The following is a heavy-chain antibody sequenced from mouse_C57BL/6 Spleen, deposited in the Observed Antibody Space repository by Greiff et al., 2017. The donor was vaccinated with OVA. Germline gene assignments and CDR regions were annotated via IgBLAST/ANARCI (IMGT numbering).Heavy chain of an antibody. CDR3: ARSPYYYGSSYYFDY. CDR1: GYAFTDYN. D-gene: IGHD1-1*01. J-gene: IGHJ2*01. V-gene: IGHV1-22*01. CDR2: INPNNGGT. Sequence: EVQGVESGPELVKPGASVKMSCKASGYAFTDYNMHWVKQSHGKSLEWIGYINPNNGGTSYNQKFKGKATLTVNKSSSTAYMELRSLTSEDSAVYYCARSPYYYGSSYYFDYWGQGTTLTVSS.